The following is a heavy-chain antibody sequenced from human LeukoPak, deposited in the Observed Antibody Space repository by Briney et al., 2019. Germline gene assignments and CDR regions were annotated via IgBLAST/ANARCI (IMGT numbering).Heavy chain of an antibody. CDR3: AKFLPTHIVVANYYFDY. D-gene: IGHD2-21*01. Sequence: GGSLRLSCAASGFTFSSYAMSWVRQAPGKGLEWVSAISGSGGSAYYADSVKGRFTISRDNSKNTLYLQMNSLRAEDTAVYYCAKFLPTHIVVANYYFDYWGQGTLVTVSS. J-gene: IGHJ4*02. CDR2: ISGSGGSA. V-gene: IGHV3-23*01. CDR1: GFTFSSYA.